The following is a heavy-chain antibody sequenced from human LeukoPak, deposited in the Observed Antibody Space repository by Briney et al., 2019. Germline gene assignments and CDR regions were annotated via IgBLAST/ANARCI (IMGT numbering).Heavy chain of an antibody. CDR2: TSTSGGSA. V-gene: IGHV3-23*01. CDR3: ARYSGSYYYPPAWDL. Sequence: GGSLRLSCAASGFTFSNNAMSWVRQAPGRGLEWVSATSTSGGSAYYADSVKGRFTISRDNSKNTLYLQMDSLRADDTAVYYCARYSGSYYYPPAWDLWGQGTLVTVSS. D-gene: IGHD1-26*01. J-gene: IGHJ4*02. CDR1: GFTFSNNA.